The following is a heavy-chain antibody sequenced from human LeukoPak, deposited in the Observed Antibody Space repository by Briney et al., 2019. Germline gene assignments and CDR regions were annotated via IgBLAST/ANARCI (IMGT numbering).Heavy chain of an antibody. CDR2: FDPEDGET. J-gene: IGHJ4*02. D-gene: IGHD1-26*01. V-gene: IGHV1-24*01. Sequence: ASVKVSCKVSGYTLTELSMHWVRQAPGKGLEWMGGFDPEDGETIYAQKFQGRVTMTEDTSTDTAYMELSSLRSEDTAVYYCATGASVGRSYYGYHFDYWGQGTLVTVSS. CDR3: ATGASVGRSYYGYHFDY. CDR1: GYTLTELS.